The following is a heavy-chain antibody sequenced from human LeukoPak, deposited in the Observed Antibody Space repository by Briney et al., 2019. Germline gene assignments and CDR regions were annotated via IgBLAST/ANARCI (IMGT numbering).Heavy chain of an antibody. V-gene: IGHV4-4*07. CDR1: GASISSYY. CDR3: AGGYGSGTYSA. J-gene: IGHJ5*02. D-gene: IGHD3-10*01. CDR2: TSTTVGT. Sequence: KTSETLSLTCTVSGASISSYYWSWIRQPAGKGREWLGRTSTTVGTYYSPSLKSRVTMSIDTSKNQFSLRLTSVTAGDTAVYFSAGGYGSGTYSAWGQGTLVTVSS.